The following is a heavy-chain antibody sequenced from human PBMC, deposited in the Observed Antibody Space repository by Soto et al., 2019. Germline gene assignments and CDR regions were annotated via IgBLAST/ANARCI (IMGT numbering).Heavy chain of an antibody. Sequence: SETLSLTCTVSGVSISGYYWGWIRQPPGKGLEWIGYIYYSGSTNYNPSLKSRVTISVDTSKNQFSLTLSSVTAADTAVYYCARVLRVVPTRNYAWFDTWGQGTLVTVSS. J-gene: IGHJ5*02. CDR2: IYYSGST. CDR3: ARVLRVVPTRNYAWFDT. CDR1: GVSISGYY. D-gene: IGHD2-2*01. V-gene: IGHV4-59*01.